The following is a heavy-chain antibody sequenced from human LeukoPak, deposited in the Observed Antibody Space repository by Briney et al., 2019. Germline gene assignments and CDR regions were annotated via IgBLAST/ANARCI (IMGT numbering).Heavy chain of an antibody. CDR3: ARDGGHPFRSSTSWEGYFDY. D-gene: IGHD2-2*01. V-gene: IGHV3-74*01. Sequence: GGSLRLSCAASGFTFSSYWMHWVRQAPGKGLVWVSRINSDGSSTSYADSVKGRFTISRDNAKNTLYLQMNSLRAEDTAVYYCARDGGHPFRSSTSWEGYFDYWGQGTLVTVSS. J-gene: IGHJ4*02. CDR2: INSDGSST. CDR1: GFTFSSYW.